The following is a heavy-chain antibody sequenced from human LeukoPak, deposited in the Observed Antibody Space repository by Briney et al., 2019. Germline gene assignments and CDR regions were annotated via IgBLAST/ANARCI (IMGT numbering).Heavy chain of an antibody. CDR2: INPNSGGT. CDR1: GYTFTSYD. D-gene: IGHD1-26*01. CDR3: AREGVVGASDY. V-gene: IGHV1-2*02. Sequence: ASVKVSCKASGYTFTSYDINWVRQATGQGLEWMGWINPNSGGTNYAQKFQGRVTMTRDTSISTAYMELSRLRSDDTAVYYCAREGVVGASDYWGQGTLVTVSS. J-gene: IGHJ4*02.